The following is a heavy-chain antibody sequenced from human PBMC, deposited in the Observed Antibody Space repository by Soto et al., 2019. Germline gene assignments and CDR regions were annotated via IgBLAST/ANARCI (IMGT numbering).Heavy chain of an antibody. D-gene: IGHD3-3*01. CDR1: GFTFSSYW. CDR2: IKQDGSEK. V-gene: IGHV3-7*01. J-gene: IGHJ4*02. Sequence: EVQLVESGGALVQPGGSLRLSCAASGFTFSSYWMSWVRQAPGKGLEWVANIKQDGSEKYYVDSVKGRFIISRDNAKNSLYLQVNSLRAEDTAVYYCARDYGVFWPGYPEGGFDYWGQGILVSVSS. CDR3: ARDYGVFWPGYPEGGFDY.